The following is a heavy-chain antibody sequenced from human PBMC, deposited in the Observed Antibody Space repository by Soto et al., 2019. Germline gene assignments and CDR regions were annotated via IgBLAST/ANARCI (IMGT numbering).Heavy chain of an antibody. D-gene: IGHD6-13*01. CDR1: GFTFSSYW. CDR2: IKQDGSEK. CDR3: ARDVGIAADGRYYYYGMDV. V-gene: IGHV3-7*01. Sequence: EVQLVESGGGLVQPGGSLRLSCAASGFTFSSYWMSWVRQAPGKGLEWVANIKQDGSEKYYVDSVKGRFTISRDNAKNSLYLQMNSLRAEDTAVYYCARDVGIAADGRYYYYGMDVWGQGTTVTVSS. J-gene: IGHJ6*02.